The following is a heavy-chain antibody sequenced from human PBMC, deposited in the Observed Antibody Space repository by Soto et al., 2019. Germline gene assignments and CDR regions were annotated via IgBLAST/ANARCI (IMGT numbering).Heavy chain of an antibody. V-gene: IGHV3-13*01. CDR3: ARGILAPGDYYYGMDV. Sequence: GGSLRLSCAASGFTFNNYDMHWVRQITGKGLEWVSGIGTAGDTYYPGSVEGRFTISRENAKNSLYLHMNSLRAGDTAVYYCARGILAPGDYYYGMDVWGQGTTVTVSS. CDR2: IGTAGDT. CDR1: GFTFNNYD. D-gene: IGHD2-8*02. J-gene: IGHJ6*02.